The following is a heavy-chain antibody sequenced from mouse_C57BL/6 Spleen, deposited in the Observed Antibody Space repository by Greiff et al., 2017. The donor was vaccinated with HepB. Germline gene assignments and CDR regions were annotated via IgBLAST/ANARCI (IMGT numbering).Heavy chain of an antibody. CDR3: TRNYGKRYWYFDV. V-gene: IGHV6-6*01. CDR2: IRNKANNHAT. D-gene: IGHD1-1*01. Sequence: EVQVVESGGGLVQPGGSMKLSCAASGFTFSDAWMDWVRQSPEKGLEWVAEIRNKANNHATYYAESVKGRFTISRDDSKSSVYLQMNSLRAEDTGIYDCTRNYGKRYWYFDVWGTGTTVTVSS. CDR1: GFTFSDAW. J-gene: IGHJ1*03.